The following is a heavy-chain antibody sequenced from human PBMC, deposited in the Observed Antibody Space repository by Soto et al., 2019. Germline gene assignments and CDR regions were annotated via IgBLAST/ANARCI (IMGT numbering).Heavy chain of an antibody. Sequence: EVQLVESGGGLVQPGGSLRLSCAASGFAVSSNFMSWVRQAPGKGLEWVSVIYSGGSTYYADSVKGRFTLSRDNSENTLYLQMNSLRAEDTAIYYCARATMIGLLSSWGQGTLVTVSS. CDR3: ARATMIGLLSS. D-gene: IGHD3-22*01. J-gene: IGHJ5*02. CDR2: IYSGGST. CDR1: GFAVSSNF. V-gene: IGHV3-66*01.